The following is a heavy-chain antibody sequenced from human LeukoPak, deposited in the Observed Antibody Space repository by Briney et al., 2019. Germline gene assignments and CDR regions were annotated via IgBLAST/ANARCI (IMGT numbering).Heavy chain of an antibody. J-gene: IGHJ3*02. CDR2: ISWNSGSI. CDR1: GFTFSSYA. V-gene: IGHV3-9*03. CDR3: AKGTAAFMIVVPYDAFDI. D-gene: IGHD3-22*01. Sequence: PGGSLRLSCAASGFTFSSYAMHWVRQAPGKGLEWVSGISWNSGSIGYADSVKGRFTISRDNAKNSLYLQMNSLRAEDMALYYCAKGTAAFMIVVPYDAFDIWGQGTMVTVSS.